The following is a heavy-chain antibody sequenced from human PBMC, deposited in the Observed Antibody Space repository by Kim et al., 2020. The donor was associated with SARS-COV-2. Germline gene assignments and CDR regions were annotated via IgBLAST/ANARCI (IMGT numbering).Heavy chain of an antibody. CDR3: ITEVAVVAATGY. J-gene: IGHJ4*02. CDR1: GFTFSNAW. V-gene: IGHV3-15*01. CDR2: IKSKTDGGTT. D-gene: IGHD2-15*01. Sequence: GGSLRLSCAASGFTFSNAWMSWVRQAPGKGLEWVGRIKSKTDGGTTDYAAPMKGRFTISRDDSKNTLYLQMNSLKTEDTAVYYCITEVAVVAATGYRGQGTLVTVSS.